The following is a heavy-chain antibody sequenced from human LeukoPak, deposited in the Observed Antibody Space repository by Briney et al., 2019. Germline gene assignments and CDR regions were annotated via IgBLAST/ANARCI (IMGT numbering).Heavy chain of an antibody. Sequence: GGSLRLSCAASGFTFSSYAMHWVRQAPGKGLEWVAVISYDGSNKYYADSVKGRFTISRDNSKNTLYLQMNSLRAEDTAVYYCARDRSGSSWYYYGMDVWGQGTTVTVSS. V-gene: IGHV3-30-3*01. CDR1: GFTFSSYA. CDR3: ARDRSGSSWYYYGMDV. D-gene: IGHD1-26*01. J-gene: IGHJ6*02. CDR2: ISYDGSNK.